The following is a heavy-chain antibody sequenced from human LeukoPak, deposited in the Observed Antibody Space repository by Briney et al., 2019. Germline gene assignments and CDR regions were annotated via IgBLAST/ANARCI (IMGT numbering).Heavy chain of an antibody. V-gene: IGHV3-23*01. J-gene: IGHJ4*02. D-gene: IGHD3-10*01. CDR3: AKGITMVRGLTYYFDY. CDR1: GFTFSSYA. CDR2: ISGSGDTT. Sequence: GGSLRLSCAASGFTFSSYAMSWVRQAPGKGLEWVPTISGSGDTTFHADSVKGRFTISRDNSKNTLHLQMNSLRAEDTAVYYCAKGITMVRGLTYYFDYWGQGTLVTVSS.